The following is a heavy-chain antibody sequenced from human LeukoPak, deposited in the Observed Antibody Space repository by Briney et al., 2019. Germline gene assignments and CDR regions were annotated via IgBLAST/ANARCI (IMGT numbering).Heavy chain of an antibody. J-gene: IGHJ4*02. CDR2: INPSGGST. Sequence: ASVKVSCKASGYTFTSYYMHWVRQAPGQGLEWMGIINPSGGSTSYAQKFQGRVTTTRDTSTSTVYMQLSSLRSEDTAVYYCARDHEQQLVLRGGYFDYWGQGTLVTVSS. V-gene: IGHV1-46*01. D-gene: IGHD6-13*01. CDR1: GYTFTSYY. CDR3: ARDHEQQLVLRGGYFDY.